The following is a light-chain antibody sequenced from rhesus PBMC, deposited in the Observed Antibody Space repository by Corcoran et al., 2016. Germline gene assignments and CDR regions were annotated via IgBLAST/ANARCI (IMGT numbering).Light chain of an antibody. CDR3: LQSSNWPT. J-gene: IGKJ4*01. CDR1: QSVSSY. Sequence: EIVMTQSPATLALSPGERATLSCRASQSVSSYLAWYQPKPGQAPRLLIYGASSRAPGIPDRFSGSGSGTEFTLTISSLEPEDVGVYFCLQSSNWPTFGGGTKVEIK. V-gene: IGKV3-24*04. CDR2: GAS.